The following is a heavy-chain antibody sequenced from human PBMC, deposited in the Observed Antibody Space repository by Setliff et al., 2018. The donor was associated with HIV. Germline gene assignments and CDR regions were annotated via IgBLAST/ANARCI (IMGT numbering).Heavy chain of an antibody. J-gene: IGHJ4*02. CDR3: AKDPRAAVATICDY. V-gene: IGHV3-23*01. CDR1: GFTFSSYA. CDR2: ISGSGGST. D-gene: IGHD5-12*01. Sequence: GSLRLSCAASGFTFSSYAMSWVRQAPGKGLEWVSAISGSGGSTYYADSVKGRFTISGDNSKNTPYLQMNSLRAEDTAVYYCAKDPRAAVATICDYWGQGTLVTVSS.